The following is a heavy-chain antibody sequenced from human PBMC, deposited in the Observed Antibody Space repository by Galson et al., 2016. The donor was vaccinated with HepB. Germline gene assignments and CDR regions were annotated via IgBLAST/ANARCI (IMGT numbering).Heavy chain of an antibody. CDR1: GFTFINYA. D-gene: IGHD3-3*01. CDR3: SKDPFYNFWSGYSPDSYDMDF. V-gene: IGHV3-23*01. Sequence: SLRLSCAASGFTFINYAMTWVRQSPGKGLEWVSSLNGGGDNTYYADSVRGRFTISRDNSKNTLFLQMNSLRVEEPAVYYFSKDPFYNFWSGYSPDSYDMDFWVHGTTVTVSS. CDR2: LNGGGDNT. J-gene: IGHJ6*02.